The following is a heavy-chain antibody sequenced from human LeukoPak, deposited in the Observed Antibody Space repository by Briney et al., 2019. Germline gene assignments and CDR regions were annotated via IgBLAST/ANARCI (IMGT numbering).Heavy chain of an antibody. J-gene: IGHJ4*02. CDR1: GYTFTSYG. V-gene: IGHV1-18*01. Sequence: EASVKVSRKASGYTFTSYGISWVRQAPGQGLEWMGWISAYNDNTNYAQKLQGSVTMTTDTSTSTAYMELRSLRSDDTAVYYCARALYGSGSQYYFDYWGQGTLVTVSS. CDR2: ISAYNDNT. CDR3: ARALYGSGSQYYFDY. D-gene: IGHD3-10*01.